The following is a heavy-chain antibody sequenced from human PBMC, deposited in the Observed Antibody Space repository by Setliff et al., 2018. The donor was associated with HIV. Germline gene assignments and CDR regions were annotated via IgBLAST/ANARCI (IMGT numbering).Heavy chain of an antibody. D-gene: IGHD5-18*01. J-gene: IGHJ6*02. V-gene: IGHV4-38-2*02. Sequence: KASETLSLTCSVSGFSISSDYYWNWVRQPPGQGLEWIGSIYHSGKTYSNPSLKSRVTVSVDTSMNQFSLKLSSVTAADTAVYYCARGLSVYSYANVYYYHGMDVWGQGTTVTVSS. CDR2: IYHSGKT. CDR1: GFSISSDYY. CDR3: ARGLSVYSYANVYYYHGMDV.